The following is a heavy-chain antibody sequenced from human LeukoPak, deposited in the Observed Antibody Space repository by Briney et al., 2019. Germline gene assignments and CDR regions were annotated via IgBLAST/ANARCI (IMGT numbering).Heavy chain of an antibody. V-gene: IGHV1-69*04. D-gene: IGHD5-18*01. CDR2: IIPILGIA. J-gene: IGHJ4*02. CDR3: ARDSTREGDTAMAW. CDR1: GGTFSSYA. Sequence: SVKVSCKASGGTFSSYAIIWVRQAPGQGLEWMGRIIPILGIANYAQKFQGRVTITADKSTSTAYMELSSLRSEDTAVYYCARDSTREGDTAMAWWGQGTLVTVSS.